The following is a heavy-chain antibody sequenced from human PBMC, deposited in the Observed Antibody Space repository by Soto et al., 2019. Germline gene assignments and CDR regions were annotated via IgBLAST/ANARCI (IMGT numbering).Heavy chain of an antibody. Sequence: SETLSLTCTVSGASLSLLYWSWVRQSPGKGLEWIGYVYDNGRPYYSPSLKSRVTISADTSKSQISLKLTSATAADTAVYYCARGVGSSPPRYWGRGTLVTVSS. CDR1: GASLSLLY. J-gene: IGHJ4*02. V-gene: IGHV4-59*01. CDR3: ARGVGSSPPRY. CDR2: VYDNGRP. D-gene: IGHD3-9*01.